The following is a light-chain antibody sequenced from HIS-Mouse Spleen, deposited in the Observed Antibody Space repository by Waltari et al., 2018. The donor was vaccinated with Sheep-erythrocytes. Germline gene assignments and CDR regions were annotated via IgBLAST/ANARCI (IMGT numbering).Light chain of an antibody. V-gene: IGLV2-23*01. CDR2: EGS. CDR1: SSDVGIYNP. Sequence: QSALTQPASVSGSPGQSLTISCTGTSSDVGIYNPVSWYQQHPGKAPKLMIYEGSKRPSGVSNRFSGSKSGNTASLTISGLQAEDEADYYCCSYAGSSTPWVFGGGTKLTVL. J-gene: IGLJ3*02. CDR3: CSYAGSSTPWV.